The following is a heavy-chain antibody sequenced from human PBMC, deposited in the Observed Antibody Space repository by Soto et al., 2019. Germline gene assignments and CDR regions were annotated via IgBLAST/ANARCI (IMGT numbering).Heavy chain of an antibody. D-gene: IGHD4-17*01. CDR1: GGSFSGYY. V-gene: IGHV4-34*01. J-gene: IGHJ4*02. CDR2: INHSGST. CDR3: ARGAHDYGDYTPDFDY. Sequence: PSETLSLTCAVYGGSFSGYYWSWIRQPPGKGLEWIGEINHSGSTNYNPSLKSRVTISVDTSKNQFSLKLSSVTPADTAVYYCARGAHDYGDYTPDFDYWGQGTLVTVSS.